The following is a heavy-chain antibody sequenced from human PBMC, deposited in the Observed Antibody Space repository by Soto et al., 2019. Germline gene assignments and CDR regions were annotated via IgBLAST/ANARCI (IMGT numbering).Heavy chain of an antibody. CDR2: MNPNSGST. CDR1: GYTFTSLD. V-gene: IGHV1-8*01. Sequence: ASVKVSCKASGYTFTSLDINWVRQATGQGLEWMGWMNPNSGSTGSAQKFQGRVAMTRDTSINTAYMELSSLRSDDTAVYYCARAQAVDTMIVVVTPPWFDPWGQGTLVTVSS. CDR3: ARAQAVDTMIVVVTPPWFDP. D-gene: IGHD3-22*01. J-gene: IGHJ5*02.